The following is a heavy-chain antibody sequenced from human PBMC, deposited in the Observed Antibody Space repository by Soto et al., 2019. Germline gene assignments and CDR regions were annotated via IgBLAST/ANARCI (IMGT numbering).Heavy chain of an antibody. J-gene: IGHJ4*02. V-gene: IGHV5-10-1*01. Sequence: PGESLKISCKGSGYSFTSYWISWVRQMPGKGLEWMGRIDPSDSYTNYSPSFQGHVTISADKSISTAYLQWSSLKASDTAMYYCARLYYDYVWGSYRYYFDYWGQGTLVTVSS. D-gene: IGHD3-16*02. CDR2: IDPSDSYT. CDR3: ARLYYDYVWGSYRYYFDY. CDR1: GYSFTSYW.